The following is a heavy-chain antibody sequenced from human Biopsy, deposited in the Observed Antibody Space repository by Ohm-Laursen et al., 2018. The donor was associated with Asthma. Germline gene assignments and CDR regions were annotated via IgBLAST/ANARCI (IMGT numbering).Heavy chain of an antibody. CDR3: AKDRDYDILTGPPGFDY. V-gene: IGHV3-9*01. CDR1: GFTFGDYA. D-gene: IGHD3-9*01. Sequence: SLRLSCAASGFTFGDYAMHWVRQAPGKGLEWVSGISWNSGSIGYADSVKGRFTISRDNSKNTLYLQMNSLRAEDTAVYYCAKDRDYDILTGPPGFDYWGQGTLVTVSS. CDR2: ISWNSGSI. J-gene: IGHJ4*02.